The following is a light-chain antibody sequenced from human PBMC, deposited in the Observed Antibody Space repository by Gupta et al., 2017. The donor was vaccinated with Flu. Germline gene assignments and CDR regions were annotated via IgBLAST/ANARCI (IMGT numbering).Light chain of an antibody. J-gene: IGLJ2*01. Sequence: HSALTPPASLSGSPGPAISFACSGTSRDVGGYNYVSWYQQHPGKAPKLMIYEVSNRPSGVSNRFSGSKSGNTASLTISGLQAEDEADYYCSSYTSSSFVVFGGGTKLTVL. CDR2: EVS. CDR1: SRDVGGYNY. CDR3: SSYTSSSFVV. V-gene: IGLV2-14*01.